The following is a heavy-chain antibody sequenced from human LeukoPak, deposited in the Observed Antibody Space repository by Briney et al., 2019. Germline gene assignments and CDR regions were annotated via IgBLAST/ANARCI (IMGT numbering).Heavy chain of an antibody. V-gene: IGHV3-30*02. CDR1: GFTFSSYG. Sequence: PGGSLRLSCAASGFTFSSYGMHWVRQAPGKGLEWVAFIRYDGSNKYYADSVKGRFTISRDNSKNTLYLQMNSLRAEDTAVYYCAKDHRITGTTYYYGSGSYHDYWGQGTLVTVSS. D-gene: IGHD3-10*01. CDR3: AKDHRITGTTYYYGSGSYHDY. CDR2: IRYDGSNK. J-gene: IGHJ4*02.